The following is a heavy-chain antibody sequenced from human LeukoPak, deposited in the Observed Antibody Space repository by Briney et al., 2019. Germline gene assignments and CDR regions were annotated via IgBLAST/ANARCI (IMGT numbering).Heavy chain of an antibody. CDR3: AKGQQVESRFDY. V-gene: IGHV3-23*01. CDR2: FTGRGEST. D-gene: IGHD6-6*01. Sequence: GGSLRLSCAASGFTFSKYAMSWVRQAPGKGLEWVSGFTGRGESTYYADSVKGRFTISRDNSENTLYLQMNSLRAEDKAVYYCAKGQQVESRFDYWGQGTLVTVSS. CDR1: GFTFSKYA. J-gene: IGHJ4*02.